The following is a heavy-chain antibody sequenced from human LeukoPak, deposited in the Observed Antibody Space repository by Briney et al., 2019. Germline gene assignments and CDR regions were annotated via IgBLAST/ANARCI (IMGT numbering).Heavy chain of an antibody. CDR1: GFTFSDYY. J-gene: IGHJ5*02. CDR3: ASRGTTGSWFDP. Sequence: GGSLRLSCAASGFTFSDYYMSWIRQAPGKGLEWVSYISSSSSYTNYADSVEGRFTISRDNAKNSLYLQMNSLRAEDTAVYYCASRGTTGSWFDPWGQGTLVTVSS. D-gene: IGHD1-7*01. V-gene: IGHV3-11*06. CDR2: ISSSSSYT.